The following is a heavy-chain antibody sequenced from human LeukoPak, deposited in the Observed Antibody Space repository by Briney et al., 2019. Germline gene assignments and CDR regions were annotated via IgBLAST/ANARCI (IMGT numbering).Heavy chain of an antibody. CDR1: GFTFSSYS. V-gene: IGHV3-21*01. CDR2: ISSSSSYI. D-gene: IGHD2/OR15-2a*01. J-gene: IGHJ4*02. Sequence: GGSLRLSCAASGFTFSSYSMNWVRQAPGEGLEWVSSISSSSSYIYYADSVKGRFTISRDNAKNSLYLQMNSLRAEDTAVYYCARDFLGGWLFDYWGQGTLVTVSS. CDR3: ARDFLGGWLFDY.